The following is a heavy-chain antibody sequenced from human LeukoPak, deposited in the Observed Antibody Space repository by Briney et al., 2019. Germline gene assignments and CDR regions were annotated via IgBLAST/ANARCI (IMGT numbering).Heavy chain of an antibody. CDR3: ARDADYGGNSAAFDY. V-gene: IGHV4-4*07. CDR1: GGSISSYY. Sequence: PSETLSLTCTVSGGSISSYYWSWIRQPAGKGLEWIGHIYTSGSTNYNPSLKSRVTMSVDTSKNQFSLKLSSVTAADTAVYYCARDADYGGNSAAFDYWGQGTLVTVSS. D-gene: IGHD4-23*01. J-gene: IGHJ4*02. CDR2: IYTSGST.